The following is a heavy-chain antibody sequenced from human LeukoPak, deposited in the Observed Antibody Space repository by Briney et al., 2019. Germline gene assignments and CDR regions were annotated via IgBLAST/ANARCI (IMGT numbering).Heavy chain of an antibody. Sequence: PGTSLRLSCATSGFTFRTSGVHWVRQAPGKGLEWVALMSSDGINTYYADSVKGRFTVSRDSSKDILYLQMNSLRADDTAIYYRAKDHAGSGRAFEYWGQGTLVTVSS. CDR1: GFTFRTSG. CDR2: MSSDGINT. D-gene: IGHD3-10*01. J-gene: IGHJ4*02. CDR3: AKDHAGSGRAFEY. V-gene: IGHV3-30*04.